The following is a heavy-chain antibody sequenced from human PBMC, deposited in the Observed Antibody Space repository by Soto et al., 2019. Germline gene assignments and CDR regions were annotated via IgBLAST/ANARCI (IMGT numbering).Heavy chain of an antibody. D-gene: IGHD2-15*01. CDR1: GGTFSSYA. V-gene: IGHV1-69*06. CDR2: IIPICCTA. Sequence: QVQLVQSGAEVKKPGSSVKVSCKASGGTFSSYAISWVRQAPGQGLEWMGGIIPICCTANYAQKFQGRVTITADKSTSAAYKELSSLSSDDPAGDYCARVAGYCSGDSCYIFDYWGQGPMVTVST. J-gene: IGHJ4*02. CDR3: ARVAGYCSGDSCYIFDY.